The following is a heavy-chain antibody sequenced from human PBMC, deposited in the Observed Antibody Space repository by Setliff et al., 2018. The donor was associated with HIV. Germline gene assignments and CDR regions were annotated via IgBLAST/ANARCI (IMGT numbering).Heavy chain of an antibody. V-gene: IGHV4-59*08. CDR3: ARVPTNPDFYYFYYMDV. CDR2: IFYTGST. CDR1: GGSISSYY. J-gene: IGHJ6*03. Sequence: PSETLSLTCTVSGGSISSYYWTWLRQFPGKGLEWIGFIFYTGSTTYNPSLNSRVTISVDTSKNQFSLKVTSVTAADTAVYYCARVPTNPDFYYFYYMDVWGKGATVTVSS.